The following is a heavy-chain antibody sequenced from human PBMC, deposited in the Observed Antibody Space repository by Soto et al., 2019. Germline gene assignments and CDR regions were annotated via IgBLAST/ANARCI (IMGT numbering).Heavy chain of an antibody. CDR1: GASISRYY. Sequence: QVQLQESGPGLVKPSETLSLTCTVSGASISRYYWSWIRQPPGKGLEWIGYFYYSGSTNYNPSLTGRVTISVATSKNHFSLKLSSVTAADTAVYYCARGRGGYFDLWGRGTLVTVSS. V-gene: IGHV4-59*01. CDR2: FYYSGST. J-gene: IGHJ2*01. CDR3: ARGRGGYFDL.